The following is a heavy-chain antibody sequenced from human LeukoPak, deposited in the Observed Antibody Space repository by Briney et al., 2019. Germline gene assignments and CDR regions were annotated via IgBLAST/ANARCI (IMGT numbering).Heavy chain of an antibody. J-gene: IGHJ1*01. CDR2: ITPNADRT. Sequence: GGSLRLSCAASGFTFGSFGMSWVRQAPGKGLEWVSFITPNADRTSYADSVEGRFTISRDNPRNTLYMQMNSLRDEDTAVYYCAIMHGYYDGSGYWVQWGQGTLVTVSS. CDR1: GFTFGSFG. V-gene: IGHV3-23*01. D-gene: IGHD3-22*01. CDR3: AIMHGYYDGSGYWVQ.